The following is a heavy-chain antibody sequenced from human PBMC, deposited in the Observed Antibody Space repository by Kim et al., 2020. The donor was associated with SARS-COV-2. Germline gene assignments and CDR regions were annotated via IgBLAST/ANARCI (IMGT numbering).Heavy chain of an antibody. CDR1: GGTFSSYA. CDR3: ARDLSTTVVSPIGY. Sequence: SVKVSCKASGGTFSSYAISWVRQAPGQGLEWMGGIIPIFGTANYAQKFQGRVTITADESTSTAYMELSSLRSEDTAVYYCARDLSTTVVSPIGYWGQGTRVTVSS. V-gene: IGHV1-69*13. CDR2: IIPIFGTA. J-gene: IGHJ4*02. D-gene: IGHD4-17*01.